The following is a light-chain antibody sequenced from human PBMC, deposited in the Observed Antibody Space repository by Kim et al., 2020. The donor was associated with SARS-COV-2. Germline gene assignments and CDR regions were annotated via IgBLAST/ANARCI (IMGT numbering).Light chain of an antibody. CDR3: QTWGTGIKV. CDR2: LNSDGSL. Sequence: ASVKLTCTLSSGHSTYAIAWHQQQPEKGTRYLMKLNSDGSLTKGDGIPDRFSGSSSGAERYLTISSLQSEDEADYYCQTWGTGIKVFGGGTQLTVL. V-gene: IGLV4-69*02. J-gene: IGLJ3*02. CDR1: SGHSTYA.